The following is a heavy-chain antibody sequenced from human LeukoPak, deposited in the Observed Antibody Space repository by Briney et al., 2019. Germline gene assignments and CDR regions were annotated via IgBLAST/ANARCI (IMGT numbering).Heavy chain of an antibody. CDR3: ASLKYCTTGVCYAGFDY. Sequence: ASVTVSCTASGYTFTSYAMHWVRQAPGQRLEWMGWINAGNGNTKYSQKFQGRVTITRDTSADTAYMELSSLRAEDTAVYYCASLKYCTTGVCYAGFDYWGQGTLVTVSS. CDR2: INAGNGNT. CDR1: GYTFTSYA. J-gene: IGHJ4*02. V-gene: IGHV1-3*01. D-gene: IGHD2-8*01.